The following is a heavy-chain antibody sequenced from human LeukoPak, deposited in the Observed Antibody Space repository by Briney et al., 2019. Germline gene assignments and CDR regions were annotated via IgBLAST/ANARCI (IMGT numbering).Heavy chain of an antibody. V-gene: IGHV4-34*01. Sequence: SETLSLTCAVYGGSFNNYYWSWIRQAPGKGLEWIGEINHSGSTKYNPSLQSRVTTSVDTSKNQFSLKLRSVTAADTAVYYCARGVVRPFGGVRGVIIYFDYWGQGTLATVSS. J-gene: IGHJ4*02. D-gene: IGHD3-10*01. CDR2: INHSGST. CDR1: GGSFNNYY. CDR3: ARGVVRPFGGVRGVIIYFDY.